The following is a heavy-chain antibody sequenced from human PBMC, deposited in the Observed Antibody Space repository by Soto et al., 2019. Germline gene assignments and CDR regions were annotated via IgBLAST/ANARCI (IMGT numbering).Heavy chain of an antibody. D-gene: IGHD2-15*01. Sequence: EVQLVESGGGLVQPGGSLRLSCAVSGFTFNRHWMSWVRQTPGKGLEWVASIKEDGSEKSYVDSVKGRFTISRDSAKNSLLPQMNSLTVEDTAVYYCVRTGCNPPDYRGPGTLVTVSS. J-gene: IGHJ4*02. CDR3: VRTGCNPPDY. V-gene: IGHV3-7*01. CDR2: IKEDGSEK. CDR1: GFTFNRHW.